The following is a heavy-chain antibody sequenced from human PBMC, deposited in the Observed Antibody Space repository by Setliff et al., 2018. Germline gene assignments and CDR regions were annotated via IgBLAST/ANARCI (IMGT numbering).Heavy chain of an antibody. D-gene: IGHD1-26*01. CDR1: GGSISSMSYY. CDR2: IYHSGSS. J-gene: IGHJ4*02. Sequence: PSETLSLTCTVSGGSISSMSYYWGWIRQPPGKGLEWIGSIYHSGSSYYNSSLRSRVTISVDTSKNQFSLKLTSVTAADTAVYYCARDNTIVGATDYWGQGALVTVSS. V-gene: IGHV4-39*07. CDR3: ARDNTIVGATDY.